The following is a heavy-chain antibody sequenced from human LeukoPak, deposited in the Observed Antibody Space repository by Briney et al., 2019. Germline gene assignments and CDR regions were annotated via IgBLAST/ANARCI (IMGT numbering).Heavy chain of an antibody. CDR1: GGSISSSSYY. CDR2: IYYSGST. CDR3: ARHHDSSDWSDY. J-gene: IGHJ4*02. D-gene: IGHD3-22*01. V-gene: IGHV4-39*01. Sequence: SETLSLTCTISGGSISSSSYYWGWIRQPPGKGLEWIGSIYYSGSTYYNPSLKSRVTISVDTSKNQFSLKLSSVTAADTAVYYCARHHDSSDWSDYWGQGTLVTVSS.